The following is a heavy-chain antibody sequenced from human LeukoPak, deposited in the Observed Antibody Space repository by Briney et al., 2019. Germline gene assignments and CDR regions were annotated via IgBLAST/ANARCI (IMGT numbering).Heavy chain of an antibody. Sequence: GGSLRLSCAASGFTFSSYWMHWVRQAPGKGLVWVSDIKTDGSGTTYADSVKGRFTISRDNAKNTLYLQMNSLRAEDTAVYYCAKERPNCSSTSCYPDYWGQGTLGTVSS. V-gene: IGHV3-74*01. CDR3: AKERPNCSSTSCYPDY. J-gene: IGHJ4*02. CDR1: GFTFSSYW. D-gene: IGHD2-2*01. CDR2: IKTDGSGT.